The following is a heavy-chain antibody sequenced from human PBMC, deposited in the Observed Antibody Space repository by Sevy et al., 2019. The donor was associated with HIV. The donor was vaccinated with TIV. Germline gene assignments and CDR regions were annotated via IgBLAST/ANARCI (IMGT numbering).Heavy chain of an antibody. J-gene: IGHJ3*02. CDR3: ARRRVEDYYGSGTPPLVNGPFDI. V-gene: IGHV4-39*01. Sequence: SETLSLTCTVSGGSISSSDNYWGWIRQPPGKGLDWIASSYYSGSTYYNPSLKSRVTVSVNTSKNQSSLKLRSVTAADTAVYYCARRRVEDYYGSGTPPLVNGPFDIWGQGTMVTVSS. CDR2: SYYSGST. CDR1: GGSISSSDNY. D-gene: IGHD3-10*01.